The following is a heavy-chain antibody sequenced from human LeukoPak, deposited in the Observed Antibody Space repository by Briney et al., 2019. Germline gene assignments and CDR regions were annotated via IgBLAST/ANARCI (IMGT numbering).Heavy chain of an antibody. V-gene: IGHV3-53*01. Sequence: EGSLRLSCAASGFTVSSNYMSWVRQAPGKGLEWVSVIYSGGSTYYADSVKGRFTISRDNSKNTLYLQMNSLRAEDTAVYYCARGSSWYYYGMDVWGQGTTVTVSS. CDR3: ARGSSWYYYGMDV. D-gene: IGHD6-13*01. CDR1: GFTVSSNY. J-gene: IGHJ6*02. CDR2: IYSGGST.